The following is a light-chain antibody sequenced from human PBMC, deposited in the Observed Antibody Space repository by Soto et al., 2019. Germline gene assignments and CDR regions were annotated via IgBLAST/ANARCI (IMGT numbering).Light chain of an antibody. J-gene: IGKJ1*01. CDR1: QGVSSNS. CDR2: VAS. V-gene: IGKV3-20*01. CDR3: QQYGSLPPWT. Sequence: VLTQCPGTLSLSPGERVTLSCRASQGVSSNSLAWYQQKPGRAPRLLIYVASSRATGIPARFSGSGSVTDFPLTIRRLAPEDLAVYYCQQYGSLPPWTFGQGTKVDIK.